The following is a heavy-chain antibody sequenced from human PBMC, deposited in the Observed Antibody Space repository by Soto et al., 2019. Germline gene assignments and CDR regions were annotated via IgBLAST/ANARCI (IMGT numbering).Heavy chain of an antibody. V-gene: IGHV3-30-3*01. J-gene: IGHJ4*02. CDR3: AREPQYYDFWSGYYGHFDY. CDR2: ISYDGSNK. Sequence: GGSLRLSCAASGFTFRSYAMHWVRQAPGKGLEWVAVISYDGSNKYYADSVKGRFTISRDNSKNTLYLQMNSLRAEDTAVYYCAREPQYYDFWSGYYGHFDYWGQGTLVTV. D-gene: IGHD3-3*01. CDR1: GFTFRSYA.